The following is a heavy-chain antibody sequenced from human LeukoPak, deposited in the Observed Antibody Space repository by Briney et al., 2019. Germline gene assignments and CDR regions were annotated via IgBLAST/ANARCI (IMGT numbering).Heavy chain of an antibody. V-gene: IGHV1-2*02. CDR2: INPNGGGT. CDR1: GYNFIDYY. CDR3: AREQSGVRTPGFDY. Sequence: ASVKVSCKTSGYNFIDYYVYWVRQAPGQRLEWMGWINPNGGGTNYAQKFQGRVTMTRDTSITTAYMELSSLRSEDMAVYYCAREQSGVRTPGFDYWGQGTLVTVSS. D-gene: IGHD7-27*01. J-gene: IGHJ4*02.